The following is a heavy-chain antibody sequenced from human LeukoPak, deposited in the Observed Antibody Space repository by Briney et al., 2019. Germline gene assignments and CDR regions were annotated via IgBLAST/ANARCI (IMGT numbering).Heavy chain of an antibody. V-gene: IGHV4-59*01. D-gene: IGHD2-21*02. CDR2: IYYSGST. CDR1: GGSISGYY. Sequence: SETLSLTCTVSGGSISGYYWSWIRQPPGKGLEWIAYIYYSGSTNYNPSLKSRVTISVDTSNNQFSLKLSSVTAADTAVYYCAREAYCGGDCYSGFDYWGQGTLVTVSS. J-gene: IGHJ4*02. CDR3: AREAYCGGDCYSGFDY.